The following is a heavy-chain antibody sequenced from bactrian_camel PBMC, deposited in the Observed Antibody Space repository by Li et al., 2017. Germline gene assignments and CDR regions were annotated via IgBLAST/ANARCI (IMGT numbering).Heavy chain of an antibody. CDR1: GFTFRLYD. J-gene: IGHJ6*01. CDR3: TAVDCSGAVCSSFGV. CDR2: IHSGSGTS. V-gene: IGHV3S40*01. Sequence: VQLVESGGGSVQPGGSMRLSCAATGFTFRLYDMSWVRQTPGKGLEWVSGIHSGSGTSRYADSVKGRFTISSDNAKNMVYLEMNSLKPEDTAVYYCTAVDCSGAVCSSFGVWGQGTQ. D-gene: IGHD2*01.